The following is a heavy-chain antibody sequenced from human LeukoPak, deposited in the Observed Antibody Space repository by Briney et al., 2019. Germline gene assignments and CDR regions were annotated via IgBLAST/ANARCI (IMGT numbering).Heavy chain of an antibody. CDR1: GGSISGSSYY. D-gene: IGHD2-2*01. J-gene: IGHJ4*02. CDR2: IYYSGST. V-gene: IGHV4-39*01. CDR3: AKGYCSSTSCAAWYFDY. Sequence: PSETLSLTCTVSGGSISGSSYYWGWIRQPPGKGLEWIGSIYYSGSTYYNPSLKSRVTISVDTSKNQFSLKLSSVTAADTAVYYCAKGYCSSTSCAAWYFDYWGQGTLVTVSS.